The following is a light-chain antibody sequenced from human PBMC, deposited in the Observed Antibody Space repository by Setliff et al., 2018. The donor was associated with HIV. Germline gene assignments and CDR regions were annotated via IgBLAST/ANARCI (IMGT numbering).Light chain of an antibody. V-gene: IGLV1-44*01. CDR1: RSNVGNNL. J-gene: IGLJ3*02. CDR2: SNS. Sequence: SVLTQPPSASGTPGQRVTISCSGSRSNVGNNLVNWYQQLPGTAPKLLIYSNSQRPSGVPDRFSGSKSGASASLAISGLQSEDEADYYCAAWDDSLKGGVFGGGTQLTVL. CDR3: AAWDDSLKGGV.